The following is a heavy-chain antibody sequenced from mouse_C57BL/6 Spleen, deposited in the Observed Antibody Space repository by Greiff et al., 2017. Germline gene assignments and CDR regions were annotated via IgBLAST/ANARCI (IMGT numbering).Heavy chain of an antibody. CDR1: GFSLTSYG. CDR2: IWSGGST. D-gene: IGHD2-1*01. J-gene: IGHJ1*03. Sequence: QVQLQQSGPGLVQPSQSLSITCTVSGFSLTSYGVHWVRQSPGKGLEWLGVIWSGGSTDYNAAFMSRLSISKDNSKSQVFFKMNSLQADDTPIYYCARLGGNYVGYFAVWGTGTTVTVSS. CDR3: ARLGGNYVGYFAV. V-gene: IGHV2-2*01.